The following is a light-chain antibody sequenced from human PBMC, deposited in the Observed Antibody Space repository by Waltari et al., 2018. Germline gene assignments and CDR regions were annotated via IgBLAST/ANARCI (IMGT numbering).Light chain of an antibody. Sequence: QSALTQPRSVSGSPGQSVTISCTGTSSDVGGYNYVSWYQHHPGKAPKVMLYDVSQRPPGVLDRVSGSKSGNTASLTISGLQADDEADYYCCSYAGSYKWTFGGGTKLTVL. CDR3: CSYAGSYKWT. J-gene: IGLJ2*01. CDR1: SSDVGGYNY. CDR2: DVS. V-gene: IGLV2-11*01.